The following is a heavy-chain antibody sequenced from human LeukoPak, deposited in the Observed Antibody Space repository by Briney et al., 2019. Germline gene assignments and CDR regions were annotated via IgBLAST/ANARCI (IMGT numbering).Heavy chain of an antibody. CDR2: INPNSGGT. CDR1: GYTFTGYY. CDR3: ARVNSGYVSALDY. J-gene: IGHJ4*02. V-gene: IGHV1-2*02. D-gene: IGHD5-12*01. Sequence: ASVKVSCKASGYTFTGYYMHWVRQAPGQGLEWMGWINPNSGGTNYAQKFQGRVTITRDTSISTAYMELSRLRSDDTAVYYCARVNSGYVSALDYWGQGTLVTVSS.